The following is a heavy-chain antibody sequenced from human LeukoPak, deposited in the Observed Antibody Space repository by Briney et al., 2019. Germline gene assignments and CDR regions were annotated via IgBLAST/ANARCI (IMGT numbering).Heavy chain of an antibody. CDR3: TKAYGSGSYTSPFDY. Sequence: GRSLRLSCAASGFTFDDYAMHWVRQAPGKGLEWVSGISWNSGRIGYADSVKGRFTISRDNAKNSLYLQMNSLRPEDTAFYYCTKAYGSGSYTSPFDYWGQGTLVTVSP. V-gene: IGHV3-9*01. D-gene: IGHD3-10*01. CDR1: GFTFDDYA. CDR2: ISWNSGRI. J-gene: IGHJ4*02.